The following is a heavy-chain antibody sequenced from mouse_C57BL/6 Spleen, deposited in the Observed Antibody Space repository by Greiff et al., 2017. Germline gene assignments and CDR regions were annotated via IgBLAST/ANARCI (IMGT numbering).Heavy chain of an antibody. D-gene: IGHD1-1*01. CDR1: GYTFTDYT. CDR2: IYPRDGST. J-gene: IGHJ2*01. CDR3: ARSDYYDSRFDY. Sequence: VQLQQSDAELVKPGASVKISCKASGYTFTDYTIHWMKQRPEQGLEWIGNIYPRDGSTKYNEKFKGKATLTADKSSSTAYMQLNSLTSEDSAVYCCARSDYYDSRFDYWGQGTTLTVSS. V-gene: IGHV1-78*01.